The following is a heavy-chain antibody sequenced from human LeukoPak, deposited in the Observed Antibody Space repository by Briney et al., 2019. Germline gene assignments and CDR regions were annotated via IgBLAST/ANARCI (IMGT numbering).Heavy chain of an antibody. V-gene: IGHV3-49*04. CDR3: SRSVGSGWFIDY. CDR2: FSTKAYVGTT. D-gene: IGHD6-19*01. CDR1: GFTFSDYA. J-gene: IGHJ4*02. Sequence: GGSMRLSCSGSGFTFSDYALGWVGRAPGKGRGWVGSFSTKAYVGTTKCAAPVKGRFTVSRDDFKSIAYLQMNSLNTDDTGVYYCSRSVGSGWFIDYWGQGTLVTVSS.